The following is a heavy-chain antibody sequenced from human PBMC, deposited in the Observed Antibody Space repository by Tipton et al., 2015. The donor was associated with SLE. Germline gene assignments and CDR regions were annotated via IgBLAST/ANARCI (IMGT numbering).Heavy chain of an antibody. V-gene: IGHV4-39*07. CDR1: GDSINSGSYS. D-gene: IGHD2-15*01. CDR3: ARDSRIGWFDP. J-gene: IGHJ5*02. Sequence: GLVKPSETLSLTCIVSGDSINSGSYSWAWIRQPPGKGLEWVGSVYYIGTTYYNPSLKSRVSISIDTSKNQFSLKLTSVTAADTAVYYCARDSRIGWFDPWGQGTLVTVSS. CDR2: VYYIGTT.